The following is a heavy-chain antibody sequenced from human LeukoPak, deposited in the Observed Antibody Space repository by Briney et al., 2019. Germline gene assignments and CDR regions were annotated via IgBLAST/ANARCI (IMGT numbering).Heavy chain of an antibody. CDR1: GYTLTELS. D-gene: IGHD3-22*01. V-gene: IGHV1-24*01. Sequence: ASVKVSCKVSGYTLTELSMHWVRQAPGKGVEWMGGFNYEDGQSIYAQKFQATVTMTEDTSTDTAYMQLSSLTSEDTAVYYCAKGDYYDSSGYYYGVHAFDIWGQGTMVTVSS. J-gene: IGHJ3*02. CDR3: AKGDYYDSSGYYYGVHAFDI. CDR2: FNYEDGQS.